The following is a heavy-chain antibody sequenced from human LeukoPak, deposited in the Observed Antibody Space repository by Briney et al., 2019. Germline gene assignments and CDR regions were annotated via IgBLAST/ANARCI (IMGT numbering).Heavy chain of an antibody. V-gene: IGHV3-64*05. D-gene: IGHD6-13*01. CDR1: GFTFSTYA. J-gene: IGHJ4*02. CDR2: ISSNGGST. Sequence: GGSLRLSCSASGFTFSTYAMHWVRQAPGKGLEYVSGISSNGGSTNYASSVKGRFTISRDNSKNTLYFQMSSLRAEDTAMYYCVKLSSSVSPTIDYWGQGTLVTVSS. CDR3: VKLSSSVSPTIDY.